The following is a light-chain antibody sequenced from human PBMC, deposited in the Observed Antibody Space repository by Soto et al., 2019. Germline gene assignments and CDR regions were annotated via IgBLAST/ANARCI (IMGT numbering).Light chain of an antibody. J-gene: IGKJ5*01. V-gene: IGKV3-11*01. CDR1: QSVSSY. CDR2: DTS. Sequence: EIVLTQSPATLSLSPGERATLSCRASQSVSSYLAWYQQKPGQAPRLLIYDTSNRATGIPARFSGSGSGTDFTLTISNLEPEDFAVYYCQQRINWPITFGQGTRLEIK. CDR3: QQRINWPIT.